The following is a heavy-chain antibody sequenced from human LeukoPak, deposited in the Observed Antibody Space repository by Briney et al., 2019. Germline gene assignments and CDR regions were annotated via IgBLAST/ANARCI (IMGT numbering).Heavy chain of an antibody. D-gene: IGHD5-12*01. V-gene: IGHV1-2*02. J-gene: IGHJ4*02. Sequence: ASVKVSCKASGYTFTTYYMLWVRQAPGEGLEWMGWINPNSGGTNYAQKFQGRVTMTRDTSISTAYMELSRLTSDDTAVYYCARLWDSGYIIYFDYWGQGTLVTVSS. CDR3: ARLWDSGYIIYFDY. CDR2: INPNSGGT. CDR1: GYTFTTYY.